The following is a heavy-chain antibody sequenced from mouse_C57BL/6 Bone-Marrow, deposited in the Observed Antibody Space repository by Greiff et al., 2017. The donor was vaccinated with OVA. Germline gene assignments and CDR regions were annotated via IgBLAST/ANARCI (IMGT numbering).Heavy chain of an antibody. J-gene: IGHJ4*01. Sequence: DVQLVESGGGLVQPGGSLTLSCAASGFTFSDYYMYWVRQTPEKGLEWVAYISNGGGSTYYPYTLKGRFTITRDNATNTLYLQMSRLQSEDTAMYYCARRGTTGVATSYYAMDYWGQGTSVTVSS. CDR3: ARRGTTGVATSYYAMDY. CDR1: GFTFSDYY. CDR2: ISNGGGST. V-gene: IGHV5-12*01. D-gene: IGHD1-1*01.